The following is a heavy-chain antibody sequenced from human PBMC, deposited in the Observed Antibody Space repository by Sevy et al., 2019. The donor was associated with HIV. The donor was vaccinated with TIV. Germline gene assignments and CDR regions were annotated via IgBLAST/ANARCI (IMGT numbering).Heavy chain of an antibody. D-gene: IGHD3-10*01. CDR1: GFTFSNSY. CDR3: ARDLVVIYGSGNYSNYGIDI. CDR2: ISSRGSTI. J-gene: IGHJ6*02. Sequence: GGSLRLSCEASGFTFSNSYMSWVRQSPGKGLEWVSYISSRGSTIYYAESVKGRFTISRDNAKNSLYLQMNGLRDDDTAVYYCARDLVVIYGSGNYSNYGIDIWGQGTTVTVSS. V-gene: IGHV3-11*01.